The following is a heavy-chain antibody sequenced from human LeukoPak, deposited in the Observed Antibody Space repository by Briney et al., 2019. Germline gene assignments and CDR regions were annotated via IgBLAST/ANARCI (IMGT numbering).Heavy chain of an antibody. D-gene: IGHD3-3*01. CDR1: GGSFSGYY. CDR3: ARLGLPRITIFGVVIISGGMDV. Sequence: SETLSLTCAVYGGSFSGYYWSWIRQPPGKGLEWIGEINHSGSTNYNPSLKSRVTISVDTSQNQFSLKLSSVTAAETAVYYCARLGLPRITIFGVVIISGGMDVWGQGTTVTVSS. V-gene: IGHV4-34*01. CDR2: INHSGST. J-gene: IGHJ6*02.